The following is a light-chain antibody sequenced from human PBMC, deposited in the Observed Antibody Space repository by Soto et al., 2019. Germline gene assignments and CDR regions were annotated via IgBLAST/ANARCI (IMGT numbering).Light chain of an antibody. V-gene: IGKV1-5*03. CDR2: KAS. CDR3: KHYSNYFGYT. Sequence: DIQMTQSPSTLSASVGDRVTITCRASQSISSWLAWYQQKPGKAPKLLIYKASTLESGVPSRFSDNGAGTVFTLTISRLQPDAFASYYCKHYSNYFGYTFGGGTKVEIK. J-gene: IGKJ4*02. CDR1: QSISSW.